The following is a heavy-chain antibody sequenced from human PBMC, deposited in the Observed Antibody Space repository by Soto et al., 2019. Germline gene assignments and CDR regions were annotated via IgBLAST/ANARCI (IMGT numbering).Heavy chain of an antibody. CDR2: MNPNSGNT. CDR1: GYTFTSYD. D-gene: IGHD3-10*01. CDR3: TRETNYGFVN. Sequence: QVQLVQSGAEVKKPGASVKVSCKASGYTFTSYDINWVRQATGHGLEWMGWMNPNSGNTVYAQKFEGRVTMTRNTSISTAYMELSSLRSEDTAVYFCTRETNYGFVNWGQGTLVTVSS. V-gene: IGHV1-8*01. J-gene: IGHJ4*02.